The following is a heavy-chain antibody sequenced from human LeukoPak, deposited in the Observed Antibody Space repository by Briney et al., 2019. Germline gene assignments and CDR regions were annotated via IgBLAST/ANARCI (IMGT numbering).Heavy chain of an antibody. J-gene: IGHJ3*02. Sequence: ASVKVSCKASGYTFTGYYMHWVRQAPGQGLEWMGWINPNSGGTNYAQKFQGRVTMTRNTSISTAYMELSSLRSEDTAVYYCARPGVDGGDAFDIWGQGTMVTVSS. D-gene: IGHD3-10*01. CDR1: GYTFTGYY. CDR2: INPNSGGT. CDR3: ARPGVDGGDAFDI. V-gene: IGHV1-2*02.